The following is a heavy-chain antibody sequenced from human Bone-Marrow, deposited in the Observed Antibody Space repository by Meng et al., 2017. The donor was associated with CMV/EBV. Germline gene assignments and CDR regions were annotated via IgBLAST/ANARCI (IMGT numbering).Heavy chain of an antibody. CDR2: IYYSGST. Sequence: SETLSLTCTVSGGSISSSSYYWGWIRQPPGKGLEWIGSIYYSGSTYYNPSLKSRVTISVDTSKNQFSLKLSSVTAADTAVYYCARNGGDDAFDIWGQGTMVTVSS. V-gene: IGHV4-39*07. CDR1: GGSISSSSYY. D-gene: IGHD2-21*01. J-gene: IGHJ3*02. CDR3: ARNGGDDAFDI.